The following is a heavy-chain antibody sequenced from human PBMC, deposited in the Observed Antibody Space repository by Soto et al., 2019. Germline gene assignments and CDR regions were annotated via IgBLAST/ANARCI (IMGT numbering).Heavy chain of an antibody. CDR1: GFTFSSYG. CDR2: IWYDGSNK. Sequence: QVQLVESGGGVVQPGRSLRLSCAASGFTFSSYGMHWVRQAPGKGLEWVAVIWYDGSNKYYADSVKGRFTISRDNSKNTLYLQMNSLRAEDTAVYYCARGAAGHSSSWYSRVRDGMDVWGQGTTVTVSS. CDR3: ARGAAGHSSSWYSRVRDGMDV. J-gene: IGHJ6*02. D-gene: IGHD6-13*01. V-gene: IGHV3-33*01.